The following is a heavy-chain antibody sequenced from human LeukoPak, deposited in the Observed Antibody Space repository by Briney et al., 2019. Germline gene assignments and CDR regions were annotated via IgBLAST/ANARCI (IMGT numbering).Heavy chain of an antibody. J-gene: IGHJ5*02. D-gene: IGHD6-6*01. CDR1: GYTFTGYY. V-gene: IGHV1-2*02. CDR3: ARGVWSSSSTLRSWFDP. CDR2: INPNSGGT. Sequence: ASVKVSCKASGYTFTGYYMHWVRQAPGQGLEWMGWINPNSGGTNYAQEFQGRVTMTRDTSISTAYMELSRLRSDDTAVYYCARGVWSSSSTLRSWFDPWGQGTLVTVSS.